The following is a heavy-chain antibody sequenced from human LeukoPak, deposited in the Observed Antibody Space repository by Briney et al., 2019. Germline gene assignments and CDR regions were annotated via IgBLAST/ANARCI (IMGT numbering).Heavy chain of an antibody. CDR3: AILTGYGDYGEFDY. CDR1: GFTFSNYA. Sequence: PGGSLRLSCAASGFTFSNYAMNWVRQAPGKGLEWVSIISSSGGRSYYADSVKGRFTISRDNSKNTLYLQMNSLRAEDTAVYYCAILTGYGDYGEFDYWGQGTLVTVSS. J-gene: IGHJ4*02. V-gene: IGHV3-23*01. D-gene: IGHD4-17*01. CDR2: ISSSGGRS.